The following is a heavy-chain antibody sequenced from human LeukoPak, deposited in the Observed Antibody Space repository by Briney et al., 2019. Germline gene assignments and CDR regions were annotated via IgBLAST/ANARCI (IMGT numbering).Heavy chain of an antibody. D-gene: IGHD2-2*01. Sequence: SETLSLTCAVYGGSFSGYYWSWIRQPPGKGLEWIGEINHSGSTNYNPSLKSRVTISVDTSKNQFSLKLSSVTAADTAVYYCARDGRQVVPAASTVDYWGQGTPVTVSS. CDR1: GGSFSGYY. CDR2: INHSGST. J-gene: IGHJ4*02. V-gene: IGHV4-34*01. CDR3: ARDGRQVVPAASTVDY.